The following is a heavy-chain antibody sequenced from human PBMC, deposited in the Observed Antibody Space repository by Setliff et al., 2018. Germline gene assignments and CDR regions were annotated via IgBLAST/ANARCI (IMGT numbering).Heavy chain of an antibody. V-gene: IGHV1-18*01. CDR3: ARAHLPGSGSYFGFDY. J-gene: IGHJ4*02. D-gene: IGHD1-26*01. CDR1: GYTFTSYG. CDR2: ITICNGNT. Sequence: ASVKVSCKASGYTFTSYGISWVRQVPGQGLEWMGWITICNGNTNYAQKFQDRVSMTTDASTGTAYMELSSLTSDDTAVYYCARAHLPGSGSYFGFDYWGQGTLVTVSS.